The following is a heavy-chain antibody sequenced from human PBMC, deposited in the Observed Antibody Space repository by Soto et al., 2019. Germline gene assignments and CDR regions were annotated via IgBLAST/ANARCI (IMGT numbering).Heavy chain of an antibody. CDR2: ISAYNGKT. D-gene: IGHD2-2*01. CDR3: ARDPESVVFGPDY. Sequence: ASVKVSCKASGYTFTSYGLRWVRQAPGQGLEWMGWISAYNGKTNYAQKLQGRVTMTTDTRTSTDYMELRSLRSDDTAVHYCARDPESVVFGPDYWGQGTLVNVSS. CDR1: GYTFTSYG. V-gene: IGHV1-18*04. J-gene: IGHJ4*02.